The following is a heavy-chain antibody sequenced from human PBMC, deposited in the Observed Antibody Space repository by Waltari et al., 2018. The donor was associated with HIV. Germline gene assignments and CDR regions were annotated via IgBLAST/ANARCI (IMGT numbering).Heavy chain of an antibody. CDR2: IYYTGDT. CDR3: ARQHAYTSDWFSQASFFNY. D-gene: IGHD3-9*01. CDR1: VASMQSKNYY. Sequence: LQLKESGPGLVKPSDTLSLTCAVSVASMQSKNYYWAWIRQSPGERLEWIATIYYTGDTYFVPSLKNRTSISVDSSKNLLSLSLASVTAADTAIYYCARQHAYTSDWFSQASFFNYWGPGTLVTVSS. V-gene: IGHV4-39*01. J-gene: IGHJ1*01.